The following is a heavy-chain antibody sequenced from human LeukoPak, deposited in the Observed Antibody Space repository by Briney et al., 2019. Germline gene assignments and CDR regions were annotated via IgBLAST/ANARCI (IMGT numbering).Heavy chain of an antibody. Sequence: KASETLSLTCAVSGGSVSSSNWWSWVRQPPGKGLEWIGSIYYSGSTYYNPSLKSRVTISVDTSKNQFSLKLSSVTAADTAVYYCATYVSSVTTLYYCDYWGQGTLVTVSS. V-gene: IGHV4-39*01. D-gene: IGHD5/OR15-5a*01. CDR3: ATYVSSVTTLYYCDY. CDR2: IYYSGST. CDR1: GGSVSSSNW. J-gene: IGHJ4*02.